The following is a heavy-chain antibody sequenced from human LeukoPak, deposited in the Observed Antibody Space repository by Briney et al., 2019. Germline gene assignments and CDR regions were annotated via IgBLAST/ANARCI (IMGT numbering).Heavy chain of an antibody. Sequence: PSETLSFTCAVYGESFSGYYWSWIRQPPGKGLEWIGEINHIGVTNYNPSLKSRVTISIDTSKNQFSLKLSSVAAADTAVYYCARADSMIRGVLDYWGQGTLVTVSS. CDR3: ARADSMIRGVLDY. CDR2: INHIGVT. V-gene: IGHV4-34*01. CDR1: GESFSGYY. J-gene: IGHJ4*02. D-gene: IGHD3-10*01.